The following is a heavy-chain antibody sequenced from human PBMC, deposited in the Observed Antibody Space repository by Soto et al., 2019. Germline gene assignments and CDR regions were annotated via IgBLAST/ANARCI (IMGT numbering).Heavy chain of an antibody. CDR3: ARGVAADAPNYDYYYMDV. J-gene: IGHJ6*03. V-gene: IGHV1-2*04. D-gene: IGHD6-13*01. CDR1: GYTFTGYY. Sequence: QVQLVQSGAEVKKPGASLKVSCKASGYTFTGYYMHWVRQAPGQGLEWMGWINPNSGGTNYAQKFHGWVTMTRDTSISTAYMELSRLRSDDTAVYYCARGVAADAPNYDYYYMDVWGKGTTVTVSS. CDR2: INPNSGGT.